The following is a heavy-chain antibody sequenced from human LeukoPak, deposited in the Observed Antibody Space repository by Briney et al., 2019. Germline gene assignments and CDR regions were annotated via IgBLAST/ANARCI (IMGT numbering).Heavy chain of an antibody. CDR1: GFTFSSYA. J-gene: IGHJ4*02. V-gene: IGHV5-51*01. CDR3: ARLTDTAMVPYYFDY. CDR2: IYPGDSDT. Sequence: GGSLRLSCAASGFTFSSYAMSWVRQAPGKGLEWMGIIYPGDSDTRYSPSFQGQVTISADKSISTAYLQWSSLKASDTAMYYCARLTDTAMVPYYFDYWGQGTLVTVSS. D-gene: IGHD5-18*01.